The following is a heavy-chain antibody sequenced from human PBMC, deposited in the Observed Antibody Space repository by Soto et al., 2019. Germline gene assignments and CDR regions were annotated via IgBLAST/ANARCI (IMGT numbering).Heavy chain of an antibody. V-gene: IGHV3-23*01. CDR2: ISGSGGST. CDR1: VFTFSSYA. CDR3: AKGTGFDP. J-gene: IGHJ5*02. Sequence: GGSLRLSCAASVFTFSSYAMCWVRQAPGKGLEWVSAISGSGGSTYYADSVKGRFTISRDNSENTLSLQMNSLRAEDTAVYYCAKGTGFDPWGQGTLVTVSS.